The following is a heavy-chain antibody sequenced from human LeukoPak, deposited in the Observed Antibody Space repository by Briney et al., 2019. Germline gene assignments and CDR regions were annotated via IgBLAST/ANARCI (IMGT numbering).Heavy chain of an antibody. J-gene: IGHJ6*03. CDR3: AKRGGTESFYYYYYMDV. CDR2: ISNTGRST. D-gene: IGHD2-15*01. CDR1: GFTFNNYA. V-gene: IGHV3-23*01. Sequence: GGSLRLSCAASGFTFNNYAMNWVRQAPGKGLEWDSAISNTGRSTYYADSVKGRFTISRDNSKNTLYLQMNSLRAEDTAEYYCAKRGGTESFYYYYYMDVWGKGTTVTVSS.